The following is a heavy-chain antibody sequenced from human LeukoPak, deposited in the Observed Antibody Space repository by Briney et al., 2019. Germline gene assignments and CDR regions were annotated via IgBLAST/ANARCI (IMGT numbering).Heavy chain of an antibody. CDR2: ISSSSSTI. D-gene: IGHD6-13*01. CDR1: GFTFSSYS. V-gene: IGHV3-48*01. J-gene: IGHJ4*02. CDR3: ALSSSWYGGFFDY. Sequence: PGGSLRLSCAASGFTFSSYSMNWVRQAPGKGLEWVSYISSSSSTIYYADSVKGRFTISRDNSKNTLYLQMNSLRAEDTAVYYCALSSSWYGGFFDYWGQGTLVTVSS.